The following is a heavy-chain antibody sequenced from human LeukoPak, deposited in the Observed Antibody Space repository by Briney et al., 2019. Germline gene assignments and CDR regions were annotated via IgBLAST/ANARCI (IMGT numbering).Heavy chain of an antibody. CDR1: GFTFSTYG. CDR3: GNGYNLDY. CDR2: IRRSSSSI. J-gene: IGHJ4*02. V-gene: IGHV3-48*02. D-gene: IGHD5-24*01. Sequence: GGSLRLSCAASGFTFSTYGMNWVRQAPGKGLEWVSYIRRSSSSIYYADSVKGRFTISRENDKNSLYLERNRLRDDDTAVYYCGNGYNLDYWGQGTLVTVSS.